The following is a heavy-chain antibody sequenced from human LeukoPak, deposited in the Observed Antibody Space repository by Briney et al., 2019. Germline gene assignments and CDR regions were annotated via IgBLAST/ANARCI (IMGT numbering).Heavy chain of an antibody. Sequence: ASVKVSCKASGYTFTSYAMHWVRQAPGQRLEWMGWINAGNGNTKYSQKFQGRVTITTDESTSTAYMELSSLRSEDTAVYYCAAYYRITSSWFDPWGQGTLVTVSS. V-gene: IGHV1-3*01. CDR2: INAGNGNT. CDR3: AAYYRITSSWFDP. CDR1: GYTFTSYA. D-gene: IGHD3-10*01. J-gene: IGHJ5*02.